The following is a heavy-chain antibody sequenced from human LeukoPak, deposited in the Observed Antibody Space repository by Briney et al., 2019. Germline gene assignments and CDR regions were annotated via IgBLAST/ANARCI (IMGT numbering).Heavy chain of an antibody. D-gene: IGHD3-10*01. J-gene: IGHJ4*02. Sequence: GGSLRLSCAASGFTFSSYAMSWVRQAPGKGLEWGSAISGSGGSTYYADSVKGRFTISRDNSKNTLYLQMNSLRAEDTAVYYCARDKSDSGSYYKYWGQGTLVTVSS. CDR1: GFTFSSYA. CDR3: ARDKSDSGSYYKY. V-gene: IGHV3-23*01. CDR2: ISGSGGST.